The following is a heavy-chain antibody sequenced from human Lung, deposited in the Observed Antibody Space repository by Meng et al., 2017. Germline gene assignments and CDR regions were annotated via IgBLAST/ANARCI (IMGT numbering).Heavy chain of an antibody. CDR2: IYNSGST. CDR3: ARGQKGYFDL. Sequence: VTLQEAGPRLVQPSHTLSLPFTGSCGSLSNSNYYWSWTRQPPGKGLEWSGHIYNSGSTYYNPSLKSRITISVDTSKNQFSLKLSSVTAADTAVYYCARGQKGYFDLWGRGTLVTASS. CDR1: CGSLSNSNYY. J-gene: IGHJ2*01. V-gene: IGHV4-30-4*01.